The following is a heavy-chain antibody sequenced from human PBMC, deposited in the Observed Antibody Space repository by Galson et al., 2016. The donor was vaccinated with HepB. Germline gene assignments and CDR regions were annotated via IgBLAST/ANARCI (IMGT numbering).Heavy chain of an antibody. CDR3: ARGVPITDYDRTDDYAFDL. V-gene: IGHV1-69*06. J-gene: IGHJ3*01. CDR2: VIAMFGTT. D-gene: IGHD3-22*01. Sequence: SVKVSCKVSGGSFSIYSISWLRQAPGRGLEWMGRVIAMFGTTKYAQNFQDRVTISADKSTTTVYMDLNSLRFEDAAVYYCARGVPITDYDRTDDYAFDLWGQGTMVSVSS. CDR1: GGSFSIYS.